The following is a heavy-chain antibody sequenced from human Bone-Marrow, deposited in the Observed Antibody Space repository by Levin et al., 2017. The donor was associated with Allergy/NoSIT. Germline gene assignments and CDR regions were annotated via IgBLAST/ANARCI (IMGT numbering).Heavy chain of an antibody. Sequence: GGSLRLSCAASGFTFSSYWMHWVRQVPGKGLLWVSDINSDGSITHYADSVKGRFTSSRDNAKRTLYLQMNSLRAEDTAVYFCARTYYYDTSGQPVDLDSWGQGTLVTVSS. J-gene: IGHJ4*02. CDR1: GFTFSSYW. CDR3: ARTYYYDTSGQPVDLDS. V-gene: IGHV3-74*01. CDR2: INSDGSIT. D-gene: IGHD3-22*01.